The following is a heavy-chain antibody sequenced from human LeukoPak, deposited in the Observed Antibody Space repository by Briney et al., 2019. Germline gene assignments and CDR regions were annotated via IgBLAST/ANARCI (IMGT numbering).Heavy chain of an antibody. D-gene: IGHD3-3*01. CDR2: ISYDGSNK. J-gene: IGHJ4*02. Sequence: GGSLRLSCAASGFTFSSYGMHWVRQAPGKGLEWVAVISYDGSNKYYADSVKGRFTISRDNSKNTLYLQMNSLRAEDTAVYYCANRYEYWGQGTLVTVSS. CDR1: GFTFSSYG. CDR3: ANRYEY. V-gene: IGHV3-30*18.